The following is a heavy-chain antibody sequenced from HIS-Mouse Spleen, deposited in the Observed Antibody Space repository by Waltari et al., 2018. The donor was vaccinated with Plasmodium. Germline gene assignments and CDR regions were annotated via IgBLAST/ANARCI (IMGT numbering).Heavy chain of an antibody. D-gene: IGHD2-15*01. J-gene: IGHJ4*02. Sequence: EVQLVESGGGLVQPGRSLRLSCAASGFTFDDYAMHWVRQAPGKGLEWVSGISWNSGSIGYADSVKGRFTISRDNAKNSLYLQMNSLRAEDTALYYCAKDFCSGGSCLGLLDYWGQGTRVTVS. CDR3: AKDFCSGGSCLGLLDY. CDR1: GFTFDDYA. V-gene: IGHV3-9*01. CDR2: ISWNSGSI.